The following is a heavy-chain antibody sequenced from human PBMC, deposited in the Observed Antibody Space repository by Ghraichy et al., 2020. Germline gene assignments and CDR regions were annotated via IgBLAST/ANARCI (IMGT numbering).Heavy chain of an antibody. Sequence: SQTLSLTCAIPGDSVTSKRVDWDWKRTSPSCGLEWLGRTYYRSKWYNDYAGSVKSRMTINADTSRNQFSLQLNFMTPDDTAVYYCARVERGPFDYWGQG. CDR2: TYYRSKWYN. CDR1: GDSVTSKRVD. D-gene: IGHD1-26*01. V-gene: IGHV6-1*01. J-gene: IGHJ4*02. CDR3: ARVERGPFDY.